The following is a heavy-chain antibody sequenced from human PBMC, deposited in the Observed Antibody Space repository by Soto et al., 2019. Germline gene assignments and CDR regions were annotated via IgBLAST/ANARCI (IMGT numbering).Heavy chain of an antibody. Sequence: PGESLKISCKGSGYSFTSYWISWVRQMPGKVLEWMGRIDPSDSYTNYSPSFQGHVTISADKSISTAYLQWSSLKASDTAMYYCARVDSYGPYYYYYGMDVWGQGTTVTVSS. CDR1: GYSFTSYW. D-gene: IGHD5-18*01. V-gene: IGHV5-10-1*01. CDR2: IDPSDSYT. CDR3: ARVDSYGPYYYYYGMDV. J-gene: IGHJ6*02.